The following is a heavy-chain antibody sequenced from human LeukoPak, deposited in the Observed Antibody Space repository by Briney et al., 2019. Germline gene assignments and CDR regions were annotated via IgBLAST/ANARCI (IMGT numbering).Heavy chain of an antibody. CDR2: ISSDGSDK. J-gene: IGHJ4*02. Sequence: SLRLSCAASGFSFSNYGMHWVRQAPGKGLDWVAVISSDGSDKYYADSVKGRFTISRDNSKNTLYLQMNSLRAEDTAVYYCAKDKGREGDYWGQGDLVTVSS. V-gene: IGHV3-30*18. D-gene: IGHD1-26*01. CDR1: GFSFSNYG. CDR3: AKDKGREGDY.